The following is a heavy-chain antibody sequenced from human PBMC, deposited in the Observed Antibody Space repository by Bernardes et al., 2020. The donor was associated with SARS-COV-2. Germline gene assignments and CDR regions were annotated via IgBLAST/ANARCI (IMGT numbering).Heavy chain of an antibody. D-gene: IGHD4-4*01. Sequence: SETLSLTCAVYGGSFSGSYWSWIRQPPGPGLAWIGEINNSGSTNYNPSLKSRVTISVDTSKNQFSLKLSSVTAADTAVYYCARPRLQRKSGWFDPWGQGTLVTVSS. V-gene: IGHV4-34*01. CDR3: ARPRLQRKSGWFDP. CDR2: INNSGST. J-gene: IGHJ5*02. CDR1: GGSFSGSY.